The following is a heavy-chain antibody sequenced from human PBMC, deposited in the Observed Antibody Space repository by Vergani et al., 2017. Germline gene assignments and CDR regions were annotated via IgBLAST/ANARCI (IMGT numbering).Heavy chain of an antibody. D-gene: IGHD6-19*01. CDR2: INAGNGNT. V-gene: IGHV1-3*01. CDR1: GYTFTTYA. CDR3: ARERRQHVAGTYYFDY. Sequence: QVQLVQSGAEVKKPGASVKVSCKASGYTFTTYAMHWVRQAPGQRLEWMGWINAGNGNTKYSQKFQGRVTITRDTSTSTAYMELSSLRSEDTAVYYCARERRQHVAGTYYFDYWGQGTLVTVSS. J-gene: IGHJ4*02.